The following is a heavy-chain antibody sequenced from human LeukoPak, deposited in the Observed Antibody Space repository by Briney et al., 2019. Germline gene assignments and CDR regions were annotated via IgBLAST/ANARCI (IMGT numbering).Heavy chain of an antibody. CDR1: GGTFSSYA. V-gene: IGHV1-69*01. J-gene: IGHJ4*02. D-gene: IGHD2-8*01. CDR2: IIPIFGAA. Sequence: ASVKVSCKASGGTFSSYAISWVRPAPGQGLEWMGGIIPIFGAANYAQKFQGRVTITADESTSTAYMELSSLRSEDTAVYFCARGPQKSRKWYYFDYWGQGTLV. CDR3: ARGPQKSRKWYYFDY.